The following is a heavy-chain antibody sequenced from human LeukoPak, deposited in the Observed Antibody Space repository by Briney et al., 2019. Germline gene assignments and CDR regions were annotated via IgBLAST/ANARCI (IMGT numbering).Heavy chain of an antibody. CDR2: ISGSGGST. J-gene: IGHJ4*02. D-gene: IGHD2-2*01. V-gene: IGHV3-23*01. CDR1: GFTFSSYA. Sequence: GGSLRLSCAASGFTFSSYAMSWVRQAPGKGLEWVSAISGSGGSTYYADSVKGRFTISRDNSKNTLYLQMNSLRAEDTAVYYCAKDSHCSSTSCQFDCWGQGTLVTVSS. CDR3: AKDSHCSSTSCQFDC.